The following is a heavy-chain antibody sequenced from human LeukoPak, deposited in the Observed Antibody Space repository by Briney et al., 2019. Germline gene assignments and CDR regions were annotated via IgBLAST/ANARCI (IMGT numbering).Heavy chain of an antibody. CDR1: GYTFTSYD. J-gene: IGHJ6*03. CDR3: ARGRNISTGYYSHYYYYMDV. V-gene: IGHV1-8*01. CDR2: MNPNSGNT. D-gene: IGHD3-9*01. Sequence: ASVKVSCKASGYTFTSYDINWVRQATGQGLEWMGWMNPNSGNTGYAQKFQGRVTMTRNTSISTAYMELSSLRSEDTAVYYCARGRNISTGYYSHYYYYMDVWGKGTTVTVSS.